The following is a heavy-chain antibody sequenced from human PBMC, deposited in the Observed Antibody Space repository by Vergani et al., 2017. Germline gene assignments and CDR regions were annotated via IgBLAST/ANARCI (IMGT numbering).Heavy chain of an antibody. Sequence: EVQLLESGGGLVQPGGSLKLSCAASGFTFSSYAMSWVRQAPGKGLEWVSAISGSGGSTYYADSVKGRFTISRDNSKNTLYLQMNSLRAEDTAVYYCARLPSDYYYYYGMDVWGQGTTVTVSS. CDR2: ISGSGGST. J-gene: IGHJ6*02. CDR3: ARLPSDYYYYYGMDV. D-gene: IGHD4-11*01. V-gene: IGHV3-23*01. CDR1: GFTFSSYA.